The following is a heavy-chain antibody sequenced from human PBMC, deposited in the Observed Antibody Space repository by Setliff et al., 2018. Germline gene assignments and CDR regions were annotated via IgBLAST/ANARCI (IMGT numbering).Heavy chain of an antibody. CDR3: ARGPYDSSGYYPYFDY. D-gene: IGHD3-22*01. CDR1: GYSFTSYW. V-gene: IGHV5-51*01. J-gene: IGHJ4*02. Sequence: GESLKISCKGSGYSFTSYWVGWVRQMPGKGLEWMGIIYPGDSDTRYSPSFQGQVTISADKSISTAYLQWSSLKASDTAMYYCARGPYDSSGYYPYFDYWGQGTLVTVSS. CDR2: IYPGDSDT.